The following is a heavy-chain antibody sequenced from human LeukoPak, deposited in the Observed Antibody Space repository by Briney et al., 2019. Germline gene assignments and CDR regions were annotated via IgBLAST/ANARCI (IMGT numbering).Heavy chain of an antibody. Sequence: GRSLRLSCAASGFTFSSYAMHWVRQAPGKGLEWVAVISYDGSNKYYADSVKGRFTISRDNSKNTLYLQMNSLRAEDTAVYYCARDDEYSSGWFYYYGMDVWGQGTTVTVSS. V-gene: IGHV3-30-3*01. D-gene: IGHD6-19*01. CDR1: GFTFSSYA. J-gene: IGHJ6*02. CDR2: ISYDGSNK. CDR3: ARDDEYSSGWFYYYGMDV.